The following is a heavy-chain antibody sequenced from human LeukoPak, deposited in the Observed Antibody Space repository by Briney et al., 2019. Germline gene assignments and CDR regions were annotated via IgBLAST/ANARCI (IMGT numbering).Heavy chain of an antibody. D-gene: IGHD7-27*01. J-gene: IGHJ4*02. V-gene: IGHV4-59*01. CDR2: IYYSGST. CDR3: ARGRWGFGY. CDR1: GGSISSYY. Sequence: SETLSLTCTVSGGSISSYYWSWIRQPPGKGLEWIGYIYYSGSTNYNPSLKSRVTISVDTSKNQFSLKLSSVTAADTAVYYYARGRWGFGYWGQGTLVTVSS.